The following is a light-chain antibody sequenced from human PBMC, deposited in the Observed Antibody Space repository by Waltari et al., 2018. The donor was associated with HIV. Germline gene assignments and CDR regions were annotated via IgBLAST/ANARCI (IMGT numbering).Light chain of an antibody. CDR2: GGS. Sequence: ELVLKQSPGTLSLSPGESAPLSSRASQTVTSNYLAWYQQKPGQAPRLLIFGGSIRATGIPDRFSGSGSGTEFTLTIRRLEPEDLAVYYCQQYGRSPRTFGQGSKLEIK. CDR1: QTVTSNY. J-gene: IGKJ2*01. V-gene: IGKV3-20*01. CDR3: QQYGRSPRT.